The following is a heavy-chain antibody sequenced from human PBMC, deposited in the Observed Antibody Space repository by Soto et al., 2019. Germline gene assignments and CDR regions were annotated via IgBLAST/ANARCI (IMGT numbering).Heavy chain of an antibody. CDR3: ARTLYSYGPRFDY. V-gene: IGHV4-59*01. J-gene: IGHJ4*02. D-gene: IGHD5-18*01. CDR1: GGSISSYY. CDR2: IYYSGGT. Sequence: SETLSLTCTVSGGSISSYYWSWIRQPPGKGLEWIGYIYYSGGTNYNPSLKSRVTISVDTSKNQFSLKLSSVTAADTAVYYCARTLYSYGPRFDYWGQGTLVTVSS.